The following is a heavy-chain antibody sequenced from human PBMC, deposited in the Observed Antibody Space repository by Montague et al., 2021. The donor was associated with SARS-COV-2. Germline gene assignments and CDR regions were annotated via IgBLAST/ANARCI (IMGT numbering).Heavy chain of an antibody. D-gene: IGHD2-2*01. CDR1: GDSVSSNIAT. J-gene: IGHJ4*02. CDR2: TYYRSKWHN. CDR3: ARIPVGSKYYFDF. Sequence: CAISGDSVSSNIATWNWIRQSPSRGLEWLGGTYYRSKWHNDYAESVKSRITIDPNTSKHQFSLHLNSVTPEDTAVYYCARIPVGSKYYFDFWGQGTLVTVSS. V-gene: IGHV6-1*01.